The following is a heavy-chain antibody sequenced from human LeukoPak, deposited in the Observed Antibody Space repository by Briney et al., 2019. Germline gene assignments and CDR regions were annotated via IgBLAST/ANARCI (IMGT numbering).Heavy chain of an antibody. CDR2: ISSSSSYI. Sequence: GGSLSLSCAASGFTFSSYSMNGVPQAPGKGLEWVSSISSSSSYIYYADSVKGRFTISRDNAKNSLYLQMNSLRAEDTAVYYCARDSLYDSSDYWGQGTLVTVSS. V-gene: IGHV3-21*01. J-gene: IGHJ4*02. CDR3: ARDSLYDSSDY. D-gene: IGHD3-22*01. CDR1: GFTFSSYS.